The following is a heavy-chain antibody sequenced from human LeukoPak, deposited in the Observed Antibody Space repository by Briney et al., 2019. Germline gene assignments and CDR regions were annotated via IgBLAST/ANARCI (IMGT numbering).Heavy chain of an antibody. D-gene: IGHD5-12*01. CDR3: ARGSGYDTDFDS. J-gene: IGHJ4*02. Sequence: SETLSLTCAVSGVSISNYYWSWIRQPPGRGLEWIGNIYYSGDTNNNPSLKSRVTISIDTSKNQFSLKLSSVTAADTAVYYCARGSGYDTDFDSWGQGTLVTVSS. CDR1: GVSISNYY. V-gene: IGHV4-59*01. CDR2: IYYSGDT.